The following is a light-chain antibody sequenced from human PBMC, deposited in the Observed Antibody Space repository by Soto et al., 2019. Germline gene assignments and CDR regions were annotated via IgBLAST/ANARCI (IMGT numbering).Light chain of an antibody. Sequence: QSVLTQPPSASGTPGQRVTISCSGSSSNIGSNYVYWYQQLPGTAPKLLIYGNSNRPSGVPDRFSGSKSGTSASLAITGLQAEDEADYYCQSYDSSLSFYVFGTGTKLTVL. CDR2: GNS. V-gene: IGLV1-40*01. CDR1: SSNIGSNY. J-gene: IGLJ1*01. CDR3: QSYDSSLSFYV.